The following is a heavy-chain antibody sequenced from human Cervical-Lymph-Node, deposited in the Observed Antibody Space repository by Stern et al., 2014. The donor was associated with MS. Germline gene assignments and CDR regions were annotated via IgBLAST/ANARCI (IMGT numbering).Heavy chain of an antibody. CDR1: GFTFTSSA. CDR3: AAEPMYYSDSVGAFDI. D-gene: IGHD3-22*01. CDR2: VVVGSGNT. V-gene: IGHV1-58*01. Sequence: KLVQSGPEVKKPGTSVKVSCKASGFTFTSSAVQWVRQARGQRLAWIGWVVVGSGNTNYAQKFQERVTITRDMSTSTAYMELSSLRSEDTAVYYCAAEPMYYSDSVGAFDIWGQGTMVTVSS. J-gene: IGHJ3*02.